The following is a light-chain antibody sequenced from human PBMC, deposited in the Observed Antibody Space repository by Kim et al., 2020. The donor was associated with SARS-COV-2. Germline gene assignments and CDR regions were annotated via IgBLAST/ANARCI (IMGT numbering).Light chain of an antibody. V-gene: IGLV3-1*01. Sequence: SYELTQPPSVSVSPGQTASITCSGDKLGDKIVCWYQQKPGQSPVLVIYEDHKRPSGIPERFSGSNSGNTATLTISGTQAMDEADYYCQAWDSNTVVFGGG. CDR3: QAWDSNTVV. J-gene: IGLJ3*02. CDR1: KLGDKI. CDR2: EDH.